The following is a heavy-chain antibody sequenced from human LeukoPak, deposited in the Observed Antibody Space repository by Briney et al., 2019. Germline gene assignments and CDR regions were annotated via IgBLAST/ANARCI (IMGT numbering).Heavy chain of an antibody. CDR1: GFTFSSYT. CDR3: ARESQSGASELDY. D-gene: IGHD3-10*01. CDR2: ISGSGGST. J-gene: IGHJ4*02. Sequence: QPGGSLRLSCAASGFTFSSYTMTWVRQAPGEGLEWVSAISGSGGSTYYTDSVKGRYTISRDNSKNTLYLQMKSLRAEDTAVYYCARESQSGASELDYWGQGTLVTVSS. V-gene: IGHV3-23*01.